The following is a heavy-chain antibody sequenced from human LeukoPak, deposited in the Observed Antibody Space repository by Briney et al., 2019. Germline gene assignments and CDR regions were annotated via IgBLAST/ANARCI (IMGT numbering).Heavy chain of an antibody. D-gene: IGHD3-22*01. V-gene: IGHV4-59*01. J-gene: IGHJ3*02. Sequence: SETLSLTCIVSNASINSNYWSWIRQPLGKGLEWIGYIYYSGSAYYNPSLRSRVTISVDTSKSQFSLNLSSVTAADTAVYYCARSYDSSGYSAFHIWGQGTMVTVSS. CDR2: IYYSGSA. CDR3: ARSYDSSGYSAFHI. CDR1: NASINSNY.